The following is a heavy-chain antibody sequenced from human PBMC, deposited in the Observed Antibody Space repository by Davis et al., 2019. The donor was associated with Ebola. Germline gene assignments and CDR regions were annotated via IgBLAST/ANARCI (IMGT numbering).Heavy chain of an antibody. CDR2: ISPDGSDK. CDR3: VKTRRNWWNDAPEI. CDR1: GTSLSNHG. D-gene: IGHD2-8*02. J-gene: IGHJ3*02. V-gene: IGHV3-30*18. Sequence: GESLKISCAAPGTSLSNHGMFWVRQAPGKVMVWVAVISPDGSDKNYAVSGRGRFTITRDNSKSTLDLQMNSLRPEDTAVYYCVKTRRNWWNDAPEIWGRGTMVIVSS.